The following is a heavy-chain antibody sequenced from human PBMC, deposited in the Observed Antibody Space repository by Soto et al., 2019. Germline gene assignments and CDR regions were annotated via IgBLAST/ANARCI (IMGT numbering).Heavy chain of an antibody. CDR2: ISGSGGST. CDR1: GFTFSSYA. CDR3: AGNTAPSNLLLA. V-gene: IGHV3-23*01. D-gene: IGHD5-18*01. J-gene: IGHJ5*02. Sequence: EVQLLESGGGLVQPGGSLRLSCAASGFTFSSYAMSWVRQAPGKGLEWVSAISGSGGSTYYADSVKGRFTISRDNYKNTLYLQMNSLRAEDTAVYYCAGNTAPSNLLLAWGQGTLVTVSS.